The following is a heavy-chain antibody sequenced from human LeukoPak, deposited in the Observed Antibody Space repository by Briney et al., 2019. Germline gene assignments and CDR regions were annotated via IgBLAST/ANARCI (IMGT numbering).Heavy chain of an antibody. Sequence: GASVKVSCKASGYTFTGYYMHWVRQAPGQGLEWMGWINPNSGGTNYAQKFQGRVTMTRDTSISTAYMELSRLRPDDTAVYYCARDPPGYCSSTSCYWGVGIDYWGQGTLVTVSS. CDR1: GYTFTGYY. D-gene: IGHD2-2*01. CDR2: INPNSGGT. V-gene: IGHV1-2*02. CDR3: ARDPPGYCSSTSCYWGVGIDY. J-gene: IGHJ4*02.